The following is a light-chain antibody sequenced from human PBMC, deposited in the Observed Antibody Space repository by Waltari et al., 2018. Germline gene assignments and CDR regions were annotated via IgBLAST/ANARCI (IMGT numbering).Light chain of an antibody. CDR2: ANN. V-gene: IGLV1-51*01. CDR3: GTWDSSLSAWV. Sequence: QSVLTQPPSVSAAPGQKVTISCSGSSANIENNYVSWYHHLPGTAPTVLIYANNKRPSGFTDGFSGVKFGASATLGIGVLQTGDEADYYCGTWDSSLSAWVFGGGTKLTVL. J-gene: IGLJ3*02. CDR1: SANIENNY.